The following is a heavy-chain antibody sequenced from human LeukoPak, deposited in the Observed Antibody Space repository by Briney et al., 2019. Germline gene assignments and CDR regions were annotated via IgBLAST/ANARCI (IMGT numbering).Heavy chain of an antibody. CDR3: ARDPPSVVVTANYFQH. CDR2: ISGSGGST. Sequence: PGGSLRLSCAASGFTFSSYAMSWVRQAPGKGLEWVSAISGSGGSTYYADSVKGRFTISRDNSKNTLYLQMNSLRAEDTAVYYCARDPPSVVVTANYFQHWGQGTLVTVSS. V-gene: IGHV3-23*01. J-gene: IGHJ1*01. CDR1: GFTFSSYA. D-gene: IGHD2-21*02.